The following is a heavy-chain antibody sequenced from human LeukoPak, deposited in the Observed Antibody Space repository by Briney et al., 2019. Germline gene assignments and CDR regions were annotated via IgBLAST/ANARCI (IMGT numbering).Heavy chain of an antibody. CDR2: IGVGFDA. CDR3: ALGITMVRGVIDYYGMDV. J-gene: IGHJ6*02. D-gene: IGHD3-10*01. CDR1: GFTFSTYD. V-gene: IGHV3-13*04. Sequence: GGSLRLSYAASGFTFSTYDMHWVRQATGKGLEWVSGIGVGFDAYYPGSVKGRFTISRDNSKNTLYLQMNSLRAEDTAVYYCALGITMVRGVIDYYGMDVWGQGTTVTVSS.